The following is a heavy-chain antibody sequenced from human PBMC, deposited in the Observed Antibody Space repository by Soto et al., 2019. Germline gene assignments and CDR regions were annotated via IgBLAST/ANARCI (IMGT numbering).Heavy chain of an antibody. CDR2: SYYSGST. CDR3: ARGPSSDYYDSSGYSWDWFDP. D-gene: IGHD3-22*01. J-gene: IGHJ5*02. CDR1: GGSISSGDYY. V-gene: IGHV4-30-4*01. Sequence: QVQLQESGPGLVKPSQTLSLTCTVSGGSISSGDYYWSWIRQPPGKGLEWIGSSYYSGSTYYNPSLKSRVTISVDTSKNQFSLKLSSVTAADTAVYYCARGPSSDYYDSSGYSWDWFDPWGQGTLVTVSS.